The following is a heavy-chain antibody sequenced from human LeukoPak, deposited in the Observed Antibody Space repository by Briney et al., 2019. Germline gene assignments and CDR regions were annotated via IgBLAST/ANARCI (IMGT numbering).Heavy chain of an antibody. V-gene: IGHV2-5*01. CDR1: GFSLRTSGVG. J-gene: IGHJ4*02. Sequence: SGPTLVKPTQTLTLTCTFSGFSLRTSGVGVGWIRQPPGRALEWLALIYWNDDYRYSPSLKSRLTITKDTSKNQVVLTMTNMDPVDTATYYCARVLGPLRGDYWGQGTLATVSS. D-gene: IGHD3-10*01. CDR2: IYWNDDY. CDR3: ARVLGPLRGDY.